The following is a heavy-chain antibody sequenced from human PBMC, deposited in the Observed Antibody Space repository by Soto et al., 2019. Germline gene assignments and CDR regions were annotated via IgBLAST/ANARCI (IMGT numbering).Heavy chain of an antibody. J-gene: IGHJ5*02. CDR3: ARARVYYDSSGYSKDNWFDP. CDR2: IYYSGST. V-gene: IGHV4-30-4*01. Sequence: TLSLTCTVSGGSISSGDYYWSWIRQPPGKGLEWIGYIYYSGSTYYNPSLKSRVTISVDTSKNQFSLKLSSVTAADTAVYYCARARVYYDSSGYSKDNWFDPWGQGTLVTVSS. CDR1: GGSISSGDYY. D-gene: IGHD3-22*01.